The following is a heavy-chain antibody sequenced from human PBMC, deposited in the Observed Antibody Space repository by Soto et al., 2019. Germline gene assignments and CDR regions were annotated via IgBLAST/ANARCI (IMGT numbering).Heavy chain of an antibody. CDR2: ISYDGSNK. J-gene: IGHJ5*02. CDR1: GFTFSSYG. Sequence: GGSLRLSCAASGFTFSSYGMHWVRQAPGKGLEWVAVISYDGSNKYYADSVKGRFTISRDNSKNTLYLQMNSLRAEDTAVYYCAKGTAYGDPYNWFDPWGQGTLVTVSS. CDR3: AKGTAYGDPYNWFDP. V-gene: IGHV3-30*18. D-gene: IGHD4-17*01.